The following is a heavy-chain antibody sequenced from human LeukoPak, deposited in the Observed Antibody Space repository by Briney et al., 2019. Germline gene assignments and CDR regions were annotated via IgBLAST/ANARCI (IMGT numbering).Heavy chain of an antibody. CDR3: ARVKASSTSWTFDQ. J-gene: IGHJ4*02. V-gene: IGHV4-4*07. Sequence: SETLSLTCSVSGGSTNSYYWSWMRQSGGKGLEWIGRIYSSGGTVDNPSLNSRLTTSIDTSKNQFPLTLKSVTATDTAVYYCARVKASSTSWTFDQWGQGALVTVSS. D-gene: IGHD2-2*01. CDR2: IYSSGGT. CDR1: GGSTNSYY.